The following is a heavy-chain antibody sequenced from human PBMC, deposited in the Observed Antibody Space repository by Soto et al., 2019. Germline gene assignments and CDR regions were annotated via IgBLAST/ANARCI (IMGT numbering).Heavy chain of an antibody. J-gene: IGHJ6*02. Sequence: SETLSLTCTVSGGSISSSSYYWGWIRQPPGKWLEWIGSIYYSGSTYYNPSLKSRVTISVDTSTNQFSLKLSSVTAADTAVYYCASGSRNYYDSSGYYYYGMDVWGQGTTVTVSS. V-gene: IGHV4-39*01. D-gene: IGHD3-22*01. CDR1: GGSISSSSYY. CDR3: ASGSRNYYDSSGYYYYGMDV. CDR2: IYYSGST.